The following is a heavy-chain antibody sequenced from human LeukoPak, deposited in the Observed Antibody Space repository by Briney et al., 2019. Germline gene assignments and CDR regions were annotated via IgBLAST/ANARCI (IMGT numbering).Heavy chain of an antibody. J-gene: IGHJ6*02. CDR3: ASGLLSLGHYYGMDV. Sequence: SETLSLTCAVYGGSFSGYYWSWIRQPPGKGLEWIGEINHSGSTNYNPSLKSRVTISVDTSKNQFSLKLSSVTAADTAVYYCASGLLSLGHYYGMDVWGHGTTVTVSS. D-gene: IGHD1-26*01. CDR1: GGSFSGYY. CDR2: INHSGST. V-gene: IGHV4-34*01.